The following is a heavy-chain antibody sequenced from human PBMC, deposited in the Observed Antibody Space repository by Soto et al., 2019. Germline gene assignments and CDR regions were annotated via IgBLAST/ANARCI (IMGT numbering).Heavy chain of an antibody. CDR3: VRNLYCSKGNWFVP. Sequence: PGGSLRLSCAASGFTFSNSDMNWVRQAPGKGLEWVSGVSWNGSRTHYADSVKGRFIISRDNSRNFLYQQMNSLRPEDMAVYYCVRNLYCSKGNWFVPRGKGPLVTVSS. D-gene: IGHD6-13*01. J-gene: IGHJ5*02. CDR2: VSWNGSRT. CDR1: GFTFSNSD. V-gene: IGHV3-35*01.